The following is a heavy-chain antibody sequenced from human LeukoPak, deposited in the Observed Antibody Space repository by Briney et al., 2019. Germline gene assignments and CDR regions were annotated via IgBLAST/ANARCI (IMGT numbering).Heavy chain of an antibody. CDR1: GYTFTSYG. CDR3: ARSLTVVVAAAFDY. Sequence: SVKVSCKASGYTFTSYGISWVRQAPGQGLEWMGWISAYNGNTNYAQKLQGRVTMTTDTSTSTAYMELRSLRSDDTAVYYCARSLTVVVAAAFDYWGQGTLVTVSS. J-gene: IGHJ4*02. CDR2: ISAYNGNT. D-gene: IGHD2-15*01. V-gene: IGHV1-18*01.